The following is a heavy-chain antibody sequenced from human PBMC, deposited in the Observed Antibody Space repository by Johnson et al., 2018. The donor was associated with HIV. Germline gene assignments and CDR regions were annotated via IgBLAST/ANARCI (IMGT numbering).Heavy chain of an antibody. Sequence: VQLVESGGGLVKPGGSLRLSCAASGFHFGNAWMNWVRQAPGKGLEWVGRIKSRTDGETTAYAAPVKDRFTISRDNSKNSLYLQMNSLRPEDTGLYYCAKDIASGYTNGGTLDIWGQGTMVTVSS. D-gene: IGHD6-19*01. CDR2: IKSRTDGETT. CDR3: AKDIASGYTNGGTLDI. J-gene: IGHJ3*02. V-gene: IGHV3-15*05. CDR1: GFHFGNAW.